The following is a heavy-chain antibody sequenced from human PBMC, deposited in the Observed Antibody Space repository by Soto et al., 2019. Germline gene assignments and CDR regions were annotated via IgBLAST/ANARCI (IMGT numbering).Heavy chain of an antibody. Sequence: SVKVSCNASGGTFSSYAISWVRQAPGQGLEWMGWIKSNSGGTNDAQRSQGSVTMTRDTSITTAYLDLSRLTSDDTALYYCARGGYEAGRLGHLDALDIWGQGTMVTVSS. V-gene: IGHV1-2*02. CDR1: GGTFSSYA. CDR3: ARGGYEAGRLGHLDALDI. J-gene: IGHJ3*02. D-gene: IGHD6-6*01. CDR2: IKSNSGGT.